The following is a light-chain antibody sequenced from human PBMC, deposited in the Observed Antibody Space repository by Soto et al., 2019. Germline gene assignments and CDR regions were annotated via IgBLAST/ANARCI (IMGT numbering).Light chain of an antibody. V-gene: IGKV1-33*01. J-gene: IGKJ3*01. CDR3: QQYDNPLGTVT. Sequence: DIQMTQSPSSLSASVGDRVTITCQASQDISNYLNWYQQKPGKAPKLLIYDASNLETGVPSRFSGSGSGTDFTFTISSLQPEDIATYYCQQYDNPLGTVTFGPGTKVDIK. CDR2: DAS. CDR1: QDISNY.